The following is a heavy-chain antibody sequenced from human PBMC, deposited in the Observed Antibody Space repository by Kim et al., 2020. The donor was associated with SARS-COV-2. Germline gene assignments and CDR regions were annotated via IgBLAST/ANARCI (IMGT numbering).Heavy chain of an antibody. CDR1: GGTFSSYA. D-gene: IGHD2-15*01. Sequence: SVKVSCKASGGTFSSYAISWVRQAPGQGLEWMGGIIPIFGTANYAQKFQGRVTITADKSTSTAYMELSSLRSEDTAVYYCASVQDCSGGSCLARRPQYYYYGMDVWGQGTTVTVSS. CDR2: IIPIFGTA. CDR3: ASVQDCSGGSCLARRPQYYYYGMDV. J-gene: IGHJ6*02. V-gene: IGHV1-69*06.